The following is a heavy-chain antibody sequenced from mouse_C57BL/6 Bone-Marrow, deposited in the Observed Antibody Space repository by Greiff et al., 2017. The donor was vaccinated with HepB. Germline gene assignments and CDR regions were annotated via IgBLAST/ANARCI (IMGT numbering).Heavy chain of an antibody. CDR2: IDPANGNT. CDR1: GFNIKNTY. J-gene: IGHJ1*03. CDR3: AAAYWYFDV. V-gene: IGHV14-3*01. Sequence: EVKLVESVAELVRPGASVKLSCTASGFNIKNTYMHWVKQRPEQGLEWIGRIDPANGNTKYAPEFQGKATITADTSSNTAYLQLSSLTSEDAAIYYCAAAYWYFDVWGTGTTVTVSS.